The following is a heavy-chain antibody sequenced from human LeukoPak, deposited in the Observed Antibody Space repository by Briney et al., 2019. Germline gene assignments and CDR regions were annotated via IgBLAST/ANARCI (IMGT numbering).Heavy chain of an antibody. D-gene: IGHD1-7*01. CDR2: ISGSGGST. V-gene: IGHV3-23*01. J-gene: IGHJ6*02. Sequence: GGSLRLSCAASGFTFSSYAMSWVRQAPGKGLEWVSSISGSGGSTYYADSVKGRFTISRDNSKNTLYLQMNSLRAEDTAVYYCAKAPAGTIFYYYYGMDVWGQGTTVTVSS. CDR1: GFTFSSYA. CDR3: AKAPAGTIFYYYYGMDV.